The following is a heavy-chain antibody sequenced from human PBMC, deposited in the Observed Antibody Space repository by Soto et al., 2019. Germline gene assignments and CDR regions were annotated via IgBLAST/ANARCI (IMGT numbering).Heavy chain of an antibody. D-gene: IGHD3-9*01. J-gene: IGHJ6*02. CDR2: ISGSGGST. Sequence: GGSLRLSCAVSGFTFSSYAMSWVRQAPGKGLEWVSSISGSGGSTYYADSVKGRFTISRDNSKNTLYLQMNSLRAEDTAVYYCAKGDNYDILTGYYYYGMDVWGQGTTVTVSS. V-gene: IGHV3-23*01. CDR1: GFTFSSYA. CDR3: AKGDNYDILTGYYYYGMDV.